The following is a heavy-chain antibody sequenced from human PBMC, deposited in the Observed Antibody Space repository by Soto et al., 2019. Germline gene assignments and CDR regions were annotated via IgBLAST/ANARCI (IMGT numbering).Heavy chain of an antibody. CDR3: ATGRGVNFYYGMDV. CDR1: GFTFSSYA. J-gene: IGHJ6*02. V-gene: IGHV3-23*01. D-gene: IGHD3-10*01. CDR2: ISGSGGST. Sequence: EVQLLESGGGLVQPGGSLRLSCAASGFTFSSYAMSWVRQAPGNGLEWVSAISGSGGSTYYADSVKGRFTISRDNSKNTLYLQMNSVRAEDTAVYYCATGRGVNFYYGMDVWGQGTTVIVSS.